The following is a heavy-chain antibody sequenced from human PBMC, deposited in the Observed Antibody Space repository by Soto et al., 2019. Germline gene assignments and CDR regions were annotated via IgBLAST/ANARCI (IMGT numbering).Heavy chain of an antibody. Sequence: SVKVSCKASGYTLTNYGINWVRQAPGQGLEWMGWISTYNGNKNYAEKFHGRVTMTTDTSTSTAYMELRSLRSDDTAVYYCARRYGDPSSAAGFDYWGQGTLVTVSS. V-gene: IGHV1-18*01. CDR1: GYTLTNYG. CDR3: ARRYGDPSSAAGFDY. CDR2: ISTYNGNK. J-gene: IGHJ4*02. D-gene: IGHD4-17*01.